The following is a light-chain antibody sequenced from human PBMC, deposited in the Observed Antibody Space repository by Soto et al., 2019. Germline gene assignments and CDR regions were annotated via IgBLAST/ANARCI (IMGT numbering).Light chain of an antibody. CDR2: AAS. Sequence: DIQMTQSPSSLSASVGDRVTITCRASQTISTYLNWYQQNPGKAPKLLIYAASTLQSGVPSRFSGSESGTDFNLTISSLQPEDFATYYCQQSHGIPYTFGQGTKLEIK. J-gene: IGKJ2*01. V-gene: IGKV1-39*01. CDR1: QTISTY. CDR3: QQSHGIPYT.